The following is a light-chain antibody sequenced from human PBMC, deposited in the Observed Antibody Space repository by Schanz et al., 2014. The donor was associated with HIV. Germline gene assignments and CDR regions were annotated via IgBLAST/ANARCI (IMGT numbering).Light chain of an antibody. CDR3: QQYNDGSYT. Sequence: DIQMTQSPPTLSASVGDRVTITCRASQSITDSLAWYQHKPGKAPKLLIYKASSLESGVPSRFSGSGSGTEFTLAISSLQPEDFATYYCQQYNDGSYTFGQGTKLEIK. V-gene: IGKV1-5*03. CDR2: KAS. CDR1: QSITDS. J-gene: IGKJ2*01.